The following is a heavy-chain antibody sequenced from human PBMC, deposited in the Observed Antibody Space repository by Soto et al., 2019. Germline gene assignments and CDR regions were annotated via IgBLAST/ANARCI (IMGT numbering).Heavy chain of an antibody. Sequence: SETLSLTCTVSGGSISGYYWSWIRQPPGKGLEWIGYIYYSGSTNYNPSLKSRVTISVDTSKNQFSLKLSSVTAADTAVYYCASADYGDYKYQFHYWGQGTLVTVAS. CDR2: IYYSGST. V-gene: IGHV4-59*01. D-gene: IGHD4-17*01. CDR1: GGSISGYY. J-gene: IGHJ4*02. CDR3: ASADYGDYKYQFHY.